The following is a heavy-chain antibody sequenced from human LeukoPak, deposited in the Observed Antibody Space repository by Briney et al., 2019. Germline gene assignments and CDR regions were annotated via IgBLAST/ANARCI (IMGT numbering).Heavy chain of an antibody. CDR3: AKGPAGEYYDY. CDR2: ISGSGGSP. CDR1: GFTFSSYA. J-gene: IGHJ4*02. V-gene: IGHV3-23*01. D-gene: IGHD3-10*01. Sequence: SGGSLRLSCAASGFTFSSYALSWVRQAPGKGLQWVSTISGSGGSPYYADSVRGRFTISRDNSKNTLYLQMNSLRAEDTALYYCAKGPAGEYYDYWGQGTLVTVS.